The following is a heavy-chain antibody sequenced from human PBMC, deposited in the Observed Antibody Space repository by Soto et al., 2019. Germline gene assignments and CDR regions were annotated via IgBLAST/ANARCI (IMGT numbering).Heavy chain of an antibody. Sequence: SETLSLTCTVSGDSINNYYWSRIQQPPGKRLEWIGYIYYTGSTTYNPSLESRVTMSVDTSKNQFSLKLSSVNAADKAVYYCAKYRRTEAEGFTLDYWGRGTLVT. J-gene: IGHJ4*02. CDR1: GDSINNYY. CDR2: IYYTGST. D-gene: IGHD6-13*01. V-gene: IGHV4-59*01. CDR3: AKYRRTEAEGFTLDY.